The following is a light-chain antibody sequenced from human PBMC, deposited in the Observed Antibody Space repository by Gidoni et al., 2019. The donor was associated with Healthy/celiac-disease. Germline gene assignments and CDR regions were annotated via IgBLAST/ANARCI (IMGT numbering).Light chain of an antibody. Sequence: SYELTQPPPVSVSPGQTASITCSGDNLGDKYACWYQQKPGQSPVLVIYQDSKRPSGIPERFSGSNSGNTATLTISGTQAMDEADYYCQAWDSSTARGVVFGGGTKLTVL. CDR2: QDS. V-gene: IGLV3-1*01. CDR3: QAWDSSTARGVV. CDR1: NLGDKY. J-gene: IGLJ2*01.